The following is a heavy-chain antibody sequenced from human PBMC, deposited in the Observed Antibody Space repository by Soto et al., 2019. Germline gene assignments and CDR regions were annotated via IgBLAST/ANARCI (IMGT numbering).Heavy chain of an antibody. J-gene: IGHJ6*02. CDR3: ARGQGYCSSTSCSPLPYYYGMAG. CDR1: GFTFSSYG. Sequence: QVQLVESGGGVVQPGRSLRLSCAASGFTFSSYGMHWVRQAPGKGLEWVAVIWYDGSNKYYADSVKGRFTISRENSKNSRCLHMNSRRAEDTAVSYCARGQGYCSSTSCSPLPYYYGMAGWGHGTTVTVSS. D-gene: IGHD2-2*01. CDR2: IWYDGSNK. V-gene: IGHV3-33*01.